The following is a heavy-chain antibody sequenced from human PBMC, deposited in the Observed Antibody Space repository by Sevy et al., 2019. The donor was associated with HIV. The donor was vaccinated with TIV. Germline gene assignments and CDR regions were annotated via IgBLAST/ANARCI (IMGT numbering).Heavy chain of an antibody. V-gene: IGHV3-74*01. CDR3: ARGDYDSSGYGRLTFDI. CDR2: INSDGSST. Sequence: GGSLRLSCAASGFTFSSYWMHWVRQAPGKVLVWVSRINSDGSSTSYADSVKGRFTISRDNAKNTLYLQMNSLGAEDTAVYYCARGDYDSSGYGRLTFDIWGQGTMVTVSS. CDR1: GFTFSSYW. D-gene: IGHD3-22*01. J-gene: IGHJ3*02.